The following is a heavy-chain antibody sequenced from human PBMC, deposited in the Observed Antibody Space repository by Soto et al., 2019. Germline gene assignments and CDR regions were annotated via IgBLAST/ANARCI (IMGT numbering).Heavy chain of an antibody. CDR3: AREAVTMVRGVILKTYYFDY. D-gene: IGHD3-10*01. CDR1: GGTFSSYA. V-gene: IGHV1-69*01. CDR2: IIPIFGTA. J-gene: IGHJ4*02. Sequence: QVQLVQSGAEVKKPGSSVKVSCKASGGTFSSYAISWVRQAPGQGLEWMGWIIPIFGTANYAQKFQGRVTITADESTSTAYMELSSLRSEDTAVYYCAREAVTMVRGVILKTYYFDYWGQGTLVTVSS.